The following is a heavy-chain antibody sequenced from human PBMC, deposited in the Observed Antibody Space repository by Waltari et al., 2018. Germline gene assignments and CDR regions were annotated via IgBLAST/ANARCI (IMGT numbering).Heavy chain of an antibody. Sequence: QVQLQQWGAGLLKPSETLSLTCAVYGGSFSVYYWCWIPQPPGMGLEWIGEINHSGSTNYNPSRKSRVTISVNTSKNQFSLKLSSVTAADTAVYYCARAPPYYYDSSGYNPWGQGTLVTVSS. J-gene: IGHJ5*02. CDR1: GGSFSVYY. V-gene: IGHV4-34*01. CDR3: ARAPPYYYDSSGYNP. D-gene: IGHD3-22*01. CDR2: INHSGST.